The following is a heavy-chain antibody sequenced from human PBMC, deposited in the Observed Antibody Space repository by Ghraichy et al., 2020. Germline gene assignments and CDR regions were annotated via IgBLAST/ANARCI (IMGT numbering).Heavy chain of an antibody. J-gene: IGHJ4*02. Sequence: GGSLRLSCDSYGFTFKDYNMNWVRQVPGKGLEWVAYINKVSNTIYYADSVEGRFTVSRDMTSLYLQMNSLKDEDTGIYYCARAGAPAAIFEYWGQGTQVTVSS. CDR2: INKVSNTI. CDR3: ARAGAPAAIFEY. D-gene: IGHD2-2*01. CDR1: GFTFKDYN. V-gene: IGHV3-48*02.